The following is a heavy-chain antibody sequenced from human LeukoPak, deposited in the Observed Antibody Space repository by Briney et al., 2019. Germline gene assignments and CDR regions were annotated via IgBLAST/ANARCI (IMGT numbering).Heavy chain of an antibody. J-gene: IGHJ3*02. CDR2: IYYTGST. D-gene: IGHD3-16*01. CDR3: AGGRGGGAFDI. CDR1: GGSITSHY. V-gene: IGHV4-59*11. Sequence: PSETLSLTCTVSGGSITSHYWSWIRQSPGRGLEWIGYIYYTGSTSYNPSLKIRVTMSVDTSNKQFSLKLSSVTAADTAVYYCAGGRGGGAFDIWGPGTMVTVSS.